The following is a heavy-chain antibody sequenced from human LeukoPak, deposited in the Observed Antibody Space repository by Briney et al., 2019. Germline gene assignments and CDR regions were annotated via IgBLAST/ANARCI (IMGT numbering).Heavy chain of an antibody. CDR1: GYSFTSYW. J-gene: IGHJ6*02. D-gene: IGHD3-3*01. Sequence: GESLQISCKGSGYSFTSYWIGWVRQMPGKGLEWMGIIYPGDSDTRYSPSFQGQVTISADKSISTAYLQWSSLKASDTAMYYCARQSYYDFWSGYLDGMDVWGQETTVTVSS. CDR2: IYPGDSDT. V-gene: IGHV5-51*01. CDR3: ARQSYYDFWSGYLDGMDV.